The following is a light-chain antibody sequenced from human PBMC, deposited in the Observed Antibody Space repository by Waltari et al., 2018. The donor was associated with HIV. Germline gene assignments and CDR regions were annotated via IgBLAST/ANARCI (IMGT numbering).Light chain of an antibody. J-gene: IGLJ1*01. Sequence: QSALTQPPSTSGTPGQSVTMSCSGSSSNVGRANLYWYQQIPGTAPKRLIYNDYQRPSGVPDRFSGAKSGTSASLAISGLRSEDEADYYCAAWDNILSGYVFGTGTKVTVL. CDR1: SSNVGRAN. CDR3: AAWDNILSGYV. CDR2: NDY. V-gene: IGLV1-47*01.